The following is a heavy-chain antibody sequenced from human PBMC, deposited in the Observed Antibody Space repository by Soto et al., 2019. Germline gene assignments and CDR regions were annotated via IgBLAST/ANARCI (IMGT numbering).Heavy chain of an antibody. J-gene: IGHJ4*02. CDR2: ITGSGDVS. CDR1: GFTFSNYA. Sequence: LRLSFTTSGFTFSNYAMSWVRQAPGKVLEGVSVITGSGDVSYVTDRFKGRFTVSRDNSKNTLFLEMSSLRADDTAVYFCAKAQEASGNVNSYLDYWGQGIRVTVSS. V-gene: IGHV3-23*01. CDR3: AKAQEASGNVNSYLDY. D-gene: IGHD2-15*01.